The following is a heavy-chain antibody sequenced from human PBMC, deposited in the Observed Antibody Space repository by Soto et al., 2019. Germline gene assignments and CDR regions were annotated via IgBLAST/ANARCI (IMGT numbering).Heavy chain of an antibody. CDR2: VSGNNGAS. Sequence: GASVKVSCKDSGYTSAGFGISWVRQAPGQGLERMGWVSGNNGASNPAPKVQGRITMTLDTSTGVSYMALRSLRSDDTAIYYCVRDQKYFRVNGNWFDSWGQGTLVTVSS. D-gene: IGHD2-2*01. V-gene: IGHV1-18*04. J-gene: IGHJ5*01. CDR3: VRDQKYFRVNGNWFDS. CDR1: GYTSAGFG.